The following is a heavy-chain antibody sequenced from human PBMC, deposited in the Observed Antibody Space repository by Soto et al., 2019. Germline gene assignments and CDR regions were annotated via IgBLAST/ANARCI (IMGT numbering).Heavy chain of an antibody. CDR3: AREGFYAGSGKYSYGYSPPRYYGMDV. D-gene: IGHD5-18*01. J-gene: IGHJ6*02. CDR2: ISPYNDDT. V-gene: IGHV1-18*01. CDR1: GYTFTMYG. Sequence: SVNVYCKAVGYTFTMYGISWGRQTTGLGLEWMGWISPYNDDTVYAQNLQGRVTMTTDTSARIAYMQLRSLTPDDTAVYFCAREGFYAGSGKYSYGYSPPRYYGMDVWGQGTTVTVSS.